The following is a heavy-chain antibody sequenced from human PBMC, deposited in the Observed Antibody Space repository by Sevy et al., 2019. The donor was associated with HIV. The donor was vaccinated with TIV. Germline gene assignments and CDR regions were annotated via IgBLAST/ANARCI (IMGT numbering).Heavy chain of an antibody. V-gene: IGHV3-30*18. Sequence: GGCLRLSCAASGFTFSSYGMHWVRQAPGKGLEWVAVISYDGSNKYYADSVKGRFTISRDNSKNTLYLQMNSLRAEDTAVYYCAKEGPDYDFWSGYYLGYFDYWGQGTLVTVSS. J-gene: IGHJ4*02. CDR3: AKEGPDYDFWSGYYLGYFDY. CDR2: ISYDGSNK. D-gene: IGHD3-3*01. CDR1: GFTFSSYG.